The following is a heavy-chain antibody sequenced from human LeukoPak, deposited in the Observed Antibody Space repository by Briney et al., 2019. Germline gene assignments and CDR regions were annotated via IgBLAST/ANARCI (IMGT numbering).Heavy chain of an antibody. J-gene: IGHJ1*01. Sequence: ASVKVSCKASGGTFISYAISWVRQAPGQGLEWRGGIIPIFGTANYAQKFQGRVTITADESTSTAYMELSSLRSEDTAVYYCARWYSGSYYGYFQHWGQGTLVTVSS. CDR3: ARWYSGSYYGYFQH. CDR2: IIPIFGTA. D-gene: IGHD1-26*01. CDR1: GGTFISYA. V-gene: IGHV1-69*13.